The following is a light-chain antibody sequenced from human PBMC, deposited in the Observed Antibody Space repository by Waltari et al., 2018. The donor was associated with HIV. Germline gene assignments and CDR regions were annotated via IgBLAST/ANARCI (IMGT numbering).Light chain of an antibody. CDR1: QSVNSD. CDR3: QQRSNGGGIT. CDR2: EAS. V-gene: IGKV3-11*01. J-gene: IGKJ5*01. Sequence: EIVLTQSPATLSLSPGARATLSCRASQSVNSDLAWYQQKPGQAPRPLIHEASNRATGIPARFSGSGSGTDFTLTISNLEPEDFAVYYCQQRSNGGGITFGQGTRLEIK.